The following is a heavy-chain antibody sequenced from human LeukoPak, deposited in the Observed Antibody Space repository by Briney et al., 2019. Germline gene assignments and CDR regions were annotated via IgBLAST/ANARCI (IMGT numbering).Heavy chain of an antibody. Sequence: SETLSLTCTVSGGSISSYYWSWIRQPPGKGLEWIGYIYYSGSTNYNPSLKSRVTISVDTSTNQFSLKLSSVTAADTAVYYCARFKKDYDFWSGYYRGSDRYYYYGMDVWGQGTTVTVSS. CDR3: ARFKKDYDFWSGYYRGSDRYYYYGMDV. CDR2: IYYSGST. J-gene: IGHJ6*02. V-gene: IGHV4-59*01. CDR1: GGSISSYY. D-gene: IGHD3-3*01.